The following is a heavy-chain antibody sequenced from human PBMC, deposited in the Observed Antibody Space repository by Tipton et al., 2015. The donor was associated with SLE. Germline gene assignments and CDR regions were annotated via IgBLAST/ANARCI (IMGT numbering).Heavy chain of an antibody. Sequence: LRLSCAVSGYSISSGYYWGWIRQPPGKGLEWIGSIYYSGSTYYNPSLKSRVTISVDTSKNQFSLKLSSVTAADTAVYYCARDSDYYYMDVWGKGTTVTVSS. J-gene: IGHJ6*03. D-gene: IGHD3-10*01. V-gene: IGHV4-38-2*02. CDR3: ARDSDYYYMDV. CDR1: GYSISSGYY. CDR2: IYYSGST.